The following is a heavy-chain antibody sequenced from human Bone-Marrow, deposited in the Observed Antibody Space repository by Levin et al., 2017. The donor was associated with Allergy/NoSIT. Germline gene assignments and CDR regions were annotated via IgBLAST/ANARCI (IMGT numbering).Heavy chain of an antibody. V-gene: IGHV3-74*01. D-gene: IGHD6-19*01. CDR3: ARDPSASSGWYDD. J-gene: IGHJ3*01. CDR2: INGDGSST. Sequence: GGSLRLSCAASGFTFSSYWMHWVRQAPGKGLLWVSRINGDGSSTSYADSVKGRFTISRDNAKNTLYLQMNSLRAEDTAVYYCARDPSASSGWYDDWGHGTMVTVSS. CDR1: GFTFSSYW.